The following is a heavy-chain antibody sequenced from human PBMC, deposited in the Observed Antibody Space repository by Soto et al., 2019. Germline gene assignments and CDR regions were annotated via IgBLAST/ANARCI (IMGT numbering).Heavy chain of an antibody. CDR2: ISSSGGST. CDR1: GFTFSSNA. CDR3: AKAQGGSYFDY. D-gene: IGHD2-15*01. Sequence: GGSLRLSCAASGFTFSSNAMSWVRQAPGKGLEWVSGISSSGGSTYYADSVKGRFTISRDNSKNMLYLQMNNLRAEDTAVYYCAKAQGGSYFDYWGQGTLVTVSS. J-gene: IGHJ4*02. V-gene: IGHV3-23*01.